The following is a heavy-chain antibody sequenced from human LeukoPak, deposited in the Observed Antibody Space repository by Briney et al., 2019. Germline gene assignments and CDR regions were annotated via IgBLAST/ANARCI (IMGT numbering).Heavy chain of an antibody. D-gene: IGHD2-15*01. V-gene: IGHV3-7*05. CDR2: IKQDGSEK. Sequence: GGSLRLFCAASGFTFSNYWITWVRQAPAKGLEWVANIKQDGSEKYYVDSVKGRFTISRNNAKNSLYLQMNSLRAEDTALYYCAREDQPRGTFDYWGQGILVTVSS. CDR1: GFTFSNYW. J-gene: IGHJ4*02. CDR3: AREDQPRGTFDY.